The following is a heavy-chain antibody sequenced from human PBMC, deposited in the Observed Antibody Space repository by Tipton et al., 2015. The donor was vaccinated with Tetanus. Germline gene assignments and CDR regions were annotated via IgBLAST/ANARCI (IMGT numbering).Heavy chain of an antibody. CDR3: ARLIAARRGYYFDY. D-gene: IGHD6-6*01. J-gene: IGHJ4*02. Sequence: TLSLTCTVSGGSISSYYWSWIRQPPGKGLEWIGYIYYSGSTNYNPSPKSRVTISVDTSKNQFSLKLSSVTAADTAVYYCARLIAARRGYYFDYWGQGTLVTVSS. CDR1: GGSISSYY. V-gene: IGHV4-59*13. CDR2: IYYSGST.